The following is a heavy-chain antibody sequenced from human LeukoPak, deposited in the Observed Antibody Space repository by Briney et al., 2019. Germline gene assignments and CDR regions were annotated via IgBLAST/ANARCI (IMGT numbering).Heavy chain of an antibody. CDR3: ATGGRSGWSDFDY. D-gene: IGHD6-19*01. J-gene: IGHJ4*02. Sequence: PSETLSLTCTVSGGPIRSYYWSWIRQPPGKGLEWIGYIYDSGSTNYSPSLRSRVTISVDTSKNQFSLKLSSVTAADTAVYYCATGGRSGWSDFDYWGQGTLVTVSS. CDR2: IYDSGST. CDR1: GGPIRSYY. V-gene: IGHV4-59*01.